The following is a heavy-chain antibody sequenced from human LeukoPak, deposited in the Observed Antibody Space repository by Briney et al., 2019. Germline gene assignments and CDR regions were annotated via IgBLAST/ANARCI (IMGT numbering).Heavy chain of an antibody. CDR3: ARVGYSYGYALFDY. Sequence: ASVKVSCKASGYTFTSYGISWVRQAPGQGLEWMGWISAYNGSTNYAQKLQGRVTMTTDTSTSTAYMELRSLRSDDTAVYYCARVGYSYGYALFDYWGQGTLVTVSS. J-gene: IGHJ4*02. V-gene: IGHV1-18*01. D-gene: IGHD5-18*01. CDR1: GYTFTSYG. CDR2: ISAYNGST.